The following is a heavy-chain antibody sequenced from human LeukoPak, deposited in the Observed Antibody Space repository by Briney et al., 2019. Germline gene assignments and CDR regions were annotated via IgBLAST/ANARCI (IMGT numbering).Heavy chain of an antibody. D-gene: IGHD4-17*01. J-gene: IGHJ5*02. CDR2: IYYSGST. CDR3: ARGTVTRAEYNWFDP. CDR1: GGSFSGYY. V-gene: IGHV4-34*01. Sequence: PSETLSLTCAVYGGSFSGYYWGWIRQPPGKGLEWIGSIYYSGSTYYNPSLKSRVTISVDTSKNQFSLKLSSVTAADTAVYYCARGTVTRAEYNWFDPWGQGTLVTVSS.